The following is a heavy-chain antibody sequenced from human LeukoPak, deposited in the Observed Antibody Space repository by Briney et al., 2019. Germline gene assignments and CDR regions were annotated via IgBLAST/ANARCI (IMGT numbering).Heavy chain of an antibody. CDR3: AKRTNWNDGYLDY. J-gene: IGHJ4*02. V-gene: IGHV3-23*01. Sequence: GGSLRLSCAASGFTFSSYAMSWVRQAPGKGLDWGSAISGSGGSTYYADSVKGRFAISRDNSKNTLYLQMNSLRAEDTAVYYCAKRTNWNDGYLDYWGQGTLVTVSS. D-gene: IGHD1-1*01. CDR1: GFTFSSYA. CDR2: ISGSGGST.